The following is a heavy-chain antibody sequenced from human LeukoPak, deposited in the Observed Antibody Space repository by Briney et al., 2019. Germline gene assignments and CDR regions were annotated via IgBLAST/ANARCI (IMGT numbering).Heavy chain of an antibody. CDR3: TRVVVTAIPSEYIDY. Sequence: RLFCGPWKYLLSNQYALGARRARARAVVEVGGRRNKTKSYATEYAASVKGRFTISRDDSKNSLYLKMNSLKTEDTAVYYCTRVVVTAIPSEYIDYWGQGTLVTVSS. CDR1: KYLLSNQ. CDR2: RRNKTKSYAT. V-gene: IGHV3-72*01. J-gene: IGHJ4*02. D-gene: IGHD2-21*02.